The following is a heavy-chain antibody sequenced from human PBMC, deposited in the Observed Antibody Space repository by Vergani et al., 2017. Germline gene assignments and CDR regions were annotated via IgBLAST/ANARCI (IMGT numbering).Heavy chain of an antibody. D-gene: IGHD2-2*01. CDR3: AREVVPAASFDY. V-gene: IGHV4-34*01. CDR1: GGSFSGYY. CDR2: IYYSGST. Sequence: QVQLQQWGAGLLKPSETLSLTCAVYGGSFSGYYWSWIRQHPGKGLEWIGYIYYSGSTYYNPSLKSRVTISVDTSKNQFSLKLSSVTAADTAVYYCAREVVPAASFDYWGQGTLVTVSS. J-gene: IGHJ4*02.